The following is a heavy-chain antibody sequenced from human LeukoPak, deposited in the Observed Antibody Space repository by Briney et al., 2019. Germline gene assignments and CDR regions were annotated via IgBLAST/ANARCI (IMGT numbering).Heavy chain of an antibody. CDR1: GFTFSDYY. CDR3: ARQAVFDYFDC. J-gene: IGHJ4*02. D-gene: IGHD3-10*01. CDR2: ISSSGSTI. Sequence: AGGSLRLSCAASGFTFSDYYMSWIRQAPGKGLEWVSYISSSGSTIYYADSVKGRFTISRDNTKNSLYLQMNSLRAEDTAVYYCARQAVFDYFDCWGQGTLVTVSS. V-gene: IGHV3-11*04.